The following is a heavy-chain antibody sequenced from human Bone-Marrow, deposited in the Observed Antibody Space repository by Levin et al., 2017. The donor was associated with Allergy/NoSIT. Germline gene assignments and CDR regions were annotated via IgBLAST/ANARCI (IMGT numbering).Heavy chain of an antibody. CDR3: AKDRRRDNDYVWGSYRPKPYYYYYGMDV. CDR2: ISGSGGST. J-gene: IGHJ6*02. CDR1: GFTFSSYA. D-gene: IGHD3-16*02. Sequence: PGGSLRLSCAASGFTFSSYAMSWVRQAPGKGLEWVSAISGSGGSTYYADSVKGRFTISRDNSKNTLYLQMNSLRAEDTAVYYCAKDRRRDNDYVWGSYRPKPYYYYYGMDVWGQGTTVTVSS. V-gene: IGHV3-23*01.